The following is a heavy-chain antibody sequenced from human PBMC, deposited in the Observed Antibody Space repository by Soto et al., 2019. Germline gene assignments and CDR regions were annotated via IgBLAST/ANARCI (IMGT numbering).Heavy chain of an antibody. CDR2: INVYNGNT. J-gene: IGHJ3*01. CDR3: ARGRMGASTMYAFDL. Sequence: QVQLVQSGAEVKEPGASVKVSCKASGYTFNTYGISWVRQAPGQGLEWMGWINVYNGNTNYAQKVQDRVTVTAEISXNTAYMELRSLRSDDSAVYYCARGRMGASTMYAFDLWGQGTMVTVSS. CDR1: GYTFNTYG. V-gene: IGHV1-18*01. D-gene: IGHD1-26*01.